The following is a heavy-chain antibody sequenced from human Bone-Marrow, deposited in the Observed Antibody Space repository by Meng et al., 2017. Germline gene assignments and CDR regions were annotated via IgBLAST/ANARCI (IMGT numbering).Heavy chain of an antibody. CDR2: ISYDGSNK. D-gene: IGHD1-26*01. V-gene: IGHV3-30*04. J-gene: IGHJ4*02. CDR1: GFTFSSYA. Sequence: GGSLRLSCAASGFTFSSYAMHWVRQAPGKGLEWVAVISYDGSNKYYADSVKGRFTISRDNSKNTLYLQMNSLRAEDTAVYYCVSEVGATGASYWGQGTLVTVSS. CDR3: VSEVGATGASY.